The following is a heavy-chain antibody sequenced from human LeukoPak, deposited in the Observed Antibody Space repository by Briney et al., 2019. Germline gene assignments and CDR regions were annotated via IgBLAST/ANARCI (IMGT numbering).Heavy chain of an antibody. J-gene: IGHJ5*02. Sequence: SVKVSCKASGGTFSSYAISWVRQAPGQGLEWMGGIIPIFGTANYAQKFQGRVTITADESTSTAYMELSSLRSEDTAVYYCARDYYGSGSYFGIPYNWFDPWGQGTLVTVSS. D-gene: IGHD3-10*01. V-gene: IGHV1-69*13. CDR2: IIPIFGTA. CDR1: GGTFSSYA. CDR3: ARDYYGSGSYFGIPYNWFDP.